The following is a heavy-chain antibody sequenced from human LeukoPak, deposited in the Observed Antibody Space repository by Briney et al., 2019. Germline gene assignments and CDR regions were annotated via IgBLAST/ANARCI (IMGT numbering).Heavy chain of an antibody. CDR1: GGSISSSIYY. CDR3: ARQLAVAGSGVSWFDP. J-gene: IGHJ5*02. V-gene: IGHV4-39*01. Sequence: SETLSLTCSVSGGSISSSIYYWGWIRQPPGKGLEWIGSIYYSGSTYYKQSLKSRVIISVDTSKNQFSLKLSSVTAADTAVYYCARQLAVAGSGVSWFDPWGQGTLVTVSS. CDR2: IYYSGST. D-gene: IGHD6-19*01.